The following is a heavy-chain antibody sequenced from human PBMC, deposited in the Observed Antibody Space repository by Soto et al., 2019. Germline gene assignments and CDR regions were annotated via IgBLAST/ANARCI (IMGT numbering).Heavy chain of an antibody. CDR2: ISRDGYDI. V-gene: IGHV3-23*01. CDR3: AHPRGYGVFDAYDI. CDR1: GFTFSTYA. Sequence: QTGGSLRLSCAASGFTFSTYAMSWVRQAPGKGLEWVSAISRDGYDIYYAESVKGRFTISRDNSKHMLFLQMNSLRTEDTAVYYCAHPRGYGVFDAYDIWGQGAMVTVSS. D-gene: IGHD4-17*01. J-gene: IGHJ3*02.